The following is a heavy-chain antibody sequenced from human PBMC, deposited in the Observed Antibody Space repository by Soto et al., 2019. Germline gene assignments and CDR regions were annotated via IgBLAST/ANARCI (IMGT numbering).Heavy chain of an antibody. CDR2: VHHSGST. CDR3: ARQDRAVVVGRWFDP. V-gene: IGHV4-38-2*01. CDR1: GYSISSGYH. Sequence: PSETLSLTCAVSGYSISSGYHWGWIRQPPGKGLEWLGSVHHSGSTYYNPSLKSRLTISVDKSKNQFSLNLTSVTAADTAVYYCARQDRAVVVGRWFDPWGQGTLVTVSS. D-gene: IGHD2-15*01. J-gene: IGHJ5*02.